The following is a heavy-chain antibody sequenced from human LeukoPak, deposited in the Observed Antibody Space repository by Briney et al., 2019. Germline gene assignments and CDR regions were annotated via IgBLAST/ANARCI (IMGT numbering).Heavy chain of an antibody. D-gene: IGHD3-10*01. V-gene: IGHV1-8*01. J-gene: IGHJ5*02. CDR3: ARGQFRYYSGSGRRTRVGWFDP. CDR1: GYTFTSYD. Sequence: ASVKVSCKASGYTFTSYDINWVRQATGQGLEWMGWMNPNSGNTGYAQKFQGRVTMTRNTSISTAYMELSSLRSEDTAVYYCARGQFRYYSGSGRRTRVGWFDPWGQGTLVTVSS. CDR2: MNPNSGNT.